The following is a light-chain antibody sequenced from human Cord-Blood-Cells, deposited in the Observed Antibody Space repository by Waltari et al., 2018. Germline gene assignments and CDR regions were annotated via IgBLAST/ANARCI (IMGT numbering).Light chain of an antibody. J-gene: IGLJ3*02. V-gene: IGLV2-11*01. Sequence: QSALTQPRSVSGSPGQSVTISCTGTSSDVGGYNYVSWYQQHPGKAPNLMIYDVSKRPSGVPDRFSGSKSGNTASLTISGLQAEDEADYYCCSCAGSYTWVFGGGTKLTVL. CDR3: CSCAGSYTWV. CDR2: DVS. CDR1: SSDVGGYNY.